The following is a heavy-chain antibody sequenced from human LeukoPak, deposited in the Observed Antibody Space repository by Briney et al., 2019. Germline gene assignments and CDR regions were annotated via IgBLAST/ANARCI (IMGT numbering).Heavy chain of an antibody. V-gene: IGHV3-23*01. CDR1: GFTFSSYA. CDR2: ISGSGGST. CDR3: AKDLVVVPAAIDYFDY. Sequence: PGGSLRLSSAASGFTFSSYAMSWVRQAPGKGLEWVSAISGSGGSTYYADSAKGRFTISRDNSKNTLYLQMNSLRAEDTAVYYCAKDLVVVPAAIDYFDYWGQGTLVTVSS. D-gene: IGHD2-2*01. J-gene: IGHJ4*02.